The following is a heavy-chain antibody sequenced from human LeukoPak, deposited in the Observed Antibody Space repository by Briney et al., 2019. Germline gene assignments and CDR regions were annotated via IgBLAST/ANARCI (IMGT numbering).Heavy chain of an antibody. Sequence: SETLSLTCTVSGGSISSYYWSWIRQPPGKGLEWIGYIYYSGSTNYNPSLKSRVTISVDTSKNQFSLKLSSVTAADTAVYYCARHGALSSGWYGSFDYWGQGTLVTVSS. D-gene: IGHD6-19*01. CDR2: IYYSGST. CDR1: GGSISSYY. V-gene: IGHV4-59*08. CDR3: ARHGALSSGWYGSFDY. J-gene: IGHJ4*02.